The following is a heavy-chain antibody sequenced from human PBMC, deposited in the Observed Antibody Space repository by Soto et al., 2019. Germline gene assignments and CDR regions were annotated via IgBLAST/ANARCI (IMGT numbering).Heavy chain of an antibody. J-gene: IGHJ5*02. V-gene: IGHV3-23*01. Sequence: GGSLRLSCAASGFTFSSYAMSWVRQAPGKGLEWVSAISGSGGSTYYADSVKGRFTISRDSSKNTLYLQMNSLRAEDTAVYYCAKDPSSILYSSRAELGDDWFDPWGQGTLVTVSS. CDR2: ISGSGGST. CDR3: AKDPSSILYSSRAELGDDWFDP. D-gene: IGHD6-13*01. CDR1: GFTFSSYA.